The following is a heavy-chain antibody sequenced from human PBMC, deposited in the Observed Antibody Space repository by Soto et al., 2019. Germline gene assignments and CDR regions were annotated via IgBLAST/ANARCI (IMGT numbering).Heavy chain of an antibody. CDR1: GFTLSSYA. J-gene: IGHJ4*02. CDR2: ISKGGSNL. Sequence: GGSLRLSCAASGFTLSSYAIPWVRPATGKRLEWVTVISKGGSNLYFADSVKGRVTISRDNSKNTLYLQINSLRSEDTSVYYCAREVEYTSAFGISSSFDYWGQGTRVTVS. V-gene: IGHV3-30-3*01. D-gene: IGHD6-19*01. CDR3: AREVEYTSAFGISSSFDY.